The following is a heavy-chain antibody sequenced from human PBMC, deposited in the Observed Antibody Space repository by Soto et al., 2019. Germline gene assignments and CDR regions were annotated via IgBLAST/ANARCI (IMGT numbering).Heavy chain of an antibody. Sequence: QVQLVQSGAEVKKPGASVKVYCKASGYTFTSYGISWVRQAPGQGLEWMGWIRAYNGYTNYAQKFQGRVTVTTDTSTSTAYMELRSLISDDTAVYYCARASDGYRSGWYVGYFDYWGQGTLVTVSS. V-gene: IGHV1-18*04. D-gene: IGHD6-19*01. CDR2: IRAYNGYT. CDR3: ARASDGYRSGWYVGYFDY. CDR1: GYTFTSYG. J-gene: IGHJ4*02.